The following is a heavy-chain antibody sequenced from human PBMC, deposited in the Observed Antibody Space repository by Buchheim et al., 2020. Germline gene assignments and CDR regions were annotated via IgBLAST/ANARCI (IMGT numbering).Heavy chain of an antibody. D-gene: IGHD2-21*01. Sequence: QLQLQESGSGLVKPSQTLSLTCAVSGGAISSGGYSWTWIRQPPGKGLEWIGYIYHNGNTYYNPSFSSRVTISLDRSTNQFSLNLNSVTAADTAVYYCASTYFQNWFDPWGQGTL. V-gene: IGHV4-30-2*01. CDR1: GGAISSGGYS. CDR3: ASTYFQNWFDP. CDR2: IYHNGNT. J-gene: IGHJ5*02.